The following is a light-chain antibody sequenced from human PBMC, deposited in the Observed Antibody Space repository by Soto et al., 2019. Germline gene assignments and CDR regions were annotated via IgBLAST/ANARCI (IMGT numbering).Light chain of an antibody. CDR3: QQYKSYPS. J-gene: IGKJ4*01. V-gene: IGKV1-5*03. Sequence: DIQMTQSPSTLSASVGDRVTITCRASQSISSWLAWYQQKPGKAPKLLIYKASSLESGVPSRFSGSGSGTEFTLPISSLQPDEFATYYCQQYKSYPSFGGGTKVEIK. CDR2: KAS. CDR1: QSISSW.